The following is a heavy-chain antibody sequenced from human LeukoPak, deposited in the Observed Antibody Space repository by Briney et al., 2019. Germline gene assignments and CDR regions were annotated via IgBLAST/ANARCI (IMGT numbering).Heavy chain of an antibody. Sequence: GGSLRLSCAASGFTFSGSAMHWVRQASGKGLEWVGRIRSKANSYAAAYAASVKGRFTISRDDSKNTAYLQMNSLKTEDTAVYYCTRILGDSSGYYGDYWGQGTLVTVSS. CDR3: TRILGDSSGYYGDY. J-gene: IGHJ4*02. CDR2: IRSKANSYAA. V-gene: IGHV3-73*01. CDR1: GFTFSGSA. D-gene: IGHD3-22*01.